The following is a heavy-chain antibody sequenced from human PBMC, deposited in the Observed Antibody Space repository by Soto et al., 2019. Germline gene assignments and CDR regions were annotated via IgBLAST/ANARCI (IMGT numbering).Heavy chain of an antibody. Sequence: QVQLVESGGGVVQPGRSLRLSCAASGFTFSSYAMHWVRQAPGEGLEWVAVISYDGSNKYYADSVKGRFTISRDNSKNTLYLQMNSLRAEDTAVYYCARGSWPGGDFFDYWGQGTLVTVSS. V-gene: IGHV3-30-3*01. CDR1: GFTFSSYA. CDR3: ARGSWPGGDFFDY. CDR2: ISYDGSNK. J-gene: IGHJ4*02. D-gene: IGHD3-16*01.